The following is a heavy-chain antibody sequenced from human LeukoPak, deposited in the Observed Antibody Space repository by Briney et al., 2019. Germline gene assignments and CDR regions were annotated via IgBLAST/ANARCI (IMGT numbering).Heavy chain of an antibody. CDR2: IYTSGST. J-gene: IGHJ4*02. Sequence: SETLSLACTVSGGSISSYYWSWIRQPAGKGLEWIGRIYTSGSTNYNPSLKSRVTMSVDTSKNQFSLKLSSVTAADTAVYYCARGGVTTTAFDYWGQGTLVTVSS. V-gene: IGHV4-4*07. CDR1: GGSISSYY. CDR3: ARGGVTTTAFDY. D-gene: IGHD4-17*01.